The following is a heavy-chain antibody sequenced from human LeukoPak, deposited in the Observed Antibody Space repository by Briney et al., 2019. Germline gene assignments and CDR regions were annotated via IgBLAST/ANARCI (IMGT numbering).Heavy chain of an antibody. CDR3: SEGYFEPFAH. D-gene: IGHD2/OR15-2a*01. Sequence: PSETLSLTCVVSGASVSTSHWNWIRQVPGKGLEWIGCLSYTGKTDYNPSLTGRVTISFGMSENQVSLKLRSVSAADTGVYYCSEGYFEPFAHWGQGARVTVSS. J-gene: IGHJ4*02. CDR2: LSYTGKT. V-gene: IGHV4-59*02. CDR1: GASVSTSH.